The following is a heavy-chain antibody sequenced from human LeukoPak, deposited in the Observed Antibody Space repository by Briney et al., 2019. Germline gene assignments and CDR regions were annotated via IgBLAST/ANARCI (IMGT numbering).Heavy chain of an antibody. CDR3: ARQRADYFYHYMDV. J-gene: IGHJ6*03. V-gene: IGHV4-39*01. Sequence: SETLSLTCTVSGGSIDSSSYYWDWIRQPPGKGLEWLGNIYYSGTTFYTSSLKCRVTMSTAMSKNQFSLRLTSVTAADTAVYYCARQRADYFYHYMDVWGKGTTVIVSS. CDR1: GGSIDSSSYY. CDR2: IYYSGTT.